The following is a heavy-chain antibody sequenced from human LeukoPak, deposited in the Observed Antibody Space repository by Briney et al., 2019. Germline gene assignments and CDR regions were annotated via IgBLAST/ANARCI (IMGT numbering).Heavy chain of an antibody. V-gene: IGHV1-69*01. Sequence: GGSLKLSCEASGVTFSSYAMSWVRQAPGKGLEWMGVISPVVDTANYAQKVQGRVTITADESTSTAYMELSSLRAEDTAVYYCARAFYGSGSYFDYWGQGTLVTVSS. CDR3: ARAFYGSGSYFDY. J-gene: IGHJ4*02. CDR1: GVTFSSYA. CDR2: ISPVVDTA. D-gene: IGHD3-10*01.